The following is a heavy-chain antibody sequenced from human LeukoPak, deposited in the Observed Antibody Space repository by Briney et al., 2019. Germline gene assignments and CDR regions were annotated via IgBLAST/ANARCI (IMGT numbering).Heavy chain of an antibody. CDR1: GFTFSSYW. Sequence: PGGSLRLSCAASGFTFSSYWMSWVRQAPGKGLEWVANIKQDGSEKYYVDSVKGRFTISRDNAKNSLYLQMNSQRAEDTAVYYCARVRAAYYFDYWGQGTLVTVSS. CDR3: ARVRAAYYFDY. J-gene: IGHJ4*02. CDR2: IKQDGSEK. V-gene: IGHV3-7*01. D-gene: IGHD2-21*01.